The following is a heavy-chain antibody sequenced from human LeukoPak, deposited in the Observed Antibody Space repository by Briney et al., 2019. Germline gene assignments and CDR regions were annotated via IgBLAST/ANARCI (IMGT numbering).Heavy chain of an antibody. J-gene: IGHJ4*02. CDR3: AHSRTTMIVVVSPFDY. Sequence: SGPTLVNPTQTLTLTCTFSGFSLSTSGAGVGWIRQPPGKALEWLALIYWDDDKRYSPSLKSRLTITKDTSKNQVVLTMTNMDPVDTATYYCAHSRTTMIVVVSPFDYWGQGTLVTVSS. CDR1: GFSLSTSGAG. CDR2: IYWDDDK. V-gene: IGHV2-5*02. D-gene: IGHD3-22*01.